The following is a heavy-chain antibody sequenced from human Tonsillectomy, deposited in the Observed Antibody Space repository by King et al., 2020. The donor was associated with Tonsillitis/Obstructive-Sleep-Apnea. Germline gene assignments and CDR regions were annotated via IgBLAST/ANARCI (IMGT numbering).Heavy chain of an antibody. Sequence: QLQESGPGLVKPSETLSLTCTVSGGSISSYYWSWIRQPPGKGLDWIGYIYYSGSTNYNPSLKSRVTISVDTSKNQFSLKLSSVTAADTALYYCARDRWFGGYYYYYMDVCGEGATGTVS. J-gene: IGHJ6*03. CDR2: IYYSGST. V-gene: IGHV4-59*12. D-gene: IGHD3-3*01. CDR3: ARDRWFGGYYYYYMDV. CDR1: GGSISSYY.